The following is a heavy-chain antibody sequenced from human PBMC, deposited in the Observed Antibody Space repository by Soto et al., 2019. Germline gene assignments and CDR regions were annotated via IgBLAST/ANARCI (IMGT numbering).Heavy chain of an antibody. V-gene: IGHV1-69*13. CDR2: TIPIFDTP. D-gene: IGHD3-10*01. J-gene: IGHJ5*01. CDR1: GGTFGNYG. CDR3: ARDREDGSGTKYNWFDS. Sequence: SVKVSCKASGGTFGNYGSSWLRQAPGQGLEWMGGTIPIFDTPHYAQKFRDRVTITADATSTAYMELTSLTSEDTATYYCARDREDGSGTKYNWFDSWGQGTLVTAPQ.